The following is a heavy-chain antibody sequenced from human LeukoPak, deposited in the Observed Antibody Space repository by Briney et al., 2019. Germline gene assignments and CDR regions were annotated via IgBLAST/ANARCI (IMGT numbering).Heavy chain of an antibody. J-gene: IGHJ6*03. D-gene: IGHD4-17*01. CDR3: ARGSATTLYYYYYMDV. CDR1: GFTFSSYS. CDR2: ISSSSSYI. Sequence: GGSLRLSCAASGFTFSSYSMNWVRQAPGKGLEWVSSISSSSSYIYYADSVKGRFTISRDNYNNTLYLQMDSLRHEDAAVYYCARGSATTLYYYYYMDVWGKGTTVTVSS. V-gene: IGHV3-21*01.